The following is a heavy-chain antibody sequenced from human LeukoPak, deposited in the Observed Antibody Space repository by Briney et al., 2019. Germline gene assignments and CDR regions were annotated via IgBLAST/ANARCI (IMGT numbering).Heavy chain of an antibody. CDR2: IIPIFGTA. Sequence: SVKVSCKASGGTFRSYAIRWVRQAPGHGLEWMGGIIPIFGTANYAQKFQGRVTITADESTSTAYMELSSLRSEDTAVYYCAREKFFDAGTMDVWGQGTTVTVSS. CDR3: AREKFFDAGTMDV. J-gene: IGHJ6*02. V-gene: IGHV1-69*13. D-gene: IGHD3-10*01. CDR1: GGTFRSYA.